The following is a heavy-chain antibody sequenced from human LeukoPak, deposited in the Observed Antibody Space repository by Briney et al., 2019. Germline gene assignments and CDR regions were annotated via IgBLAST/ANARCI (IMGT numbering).Heavy chain of an antibody. Sequence: GGSLRLSCAASGFSVSSNHLNWVRQAPGKGLEWVSIVYSGGSTYYADSVKGRFTISRDNSKNTLYLQMNSLRAEDTAVYYCARSGREATEIDYWGQGTLVTVSS. CDR2: VYSGGST. CDR1: GFSVSSNH. D-gene: IGHD1-1*01. J-gene: IGHJ4*02. V-gene: IGHV3-53*01. CDR3: ARSGREATEIDY.